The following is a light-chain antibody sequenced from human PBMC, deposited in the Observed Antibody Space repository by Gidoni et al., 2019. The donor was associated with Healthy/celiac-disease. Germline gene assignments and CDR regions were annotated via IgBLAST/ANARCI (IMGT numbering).Light chain of an antibody. CDR2: LVD. CDR3: MQALQTPPMYT. CDR1: QSLLHSNGYNY. J-gene: IGKJ2*01. Sequence: IVLTHPPLSLPVTPGEPASISCRSSQSLLHSNGYNYWDWYLQLPGQSPQLLIYLVDNRASGVADRFSGSGAGTDFTLKISRVEAEDVGVYYCMQALQTPPMYTFGQGTKLEIK. V-gene: IGKV2-28*01.